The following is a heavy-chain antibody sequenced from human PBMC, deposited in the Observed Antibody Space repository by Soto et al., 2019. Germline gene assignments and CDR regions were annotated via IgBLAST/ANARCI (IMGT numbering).Heavy chain of an antibody. Sequence: LSLTCTVSGGSVTSDEDYWTWIRQSPGKGLEWIGYISNSGSTGYNPSLKTRLSMSVDRSKNQFTLRLTSVTAADTAVYFCATESGSTYGYFDHWGQGTQVTVSS. CDR3: ATESGSTYGYFDH. D-gene: IGHD5-18*01. J-gene: IGHJ4*02. CDR2: ISNSGST. V-gene: IGHV4-30-4*01. CDR1: GGSVTSDEDY.